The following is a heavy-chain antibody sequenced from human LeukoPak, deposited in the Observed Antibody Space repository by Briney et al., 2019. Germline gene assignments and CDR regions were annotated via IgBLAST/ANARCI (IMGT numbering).Heavy chain of an antibody. V-gene: IGHV4-4*02. Sequence: SGTLSLTCGVSGGSISNTNWWSWVRQPPGQGLEWIGEISLTGLTHYNPSLESRVTVSLDKSKNQLSLNPTSVTAADTAVYYCSRENGAFSPFGYWGQGTLVTVLS. J-gene: IGHJ4*02. D-gene: IGHD2-8*01. CDR3: SRENGAFSPFGY. CDR2: ISLTGLT. CDR1: GGSISNTNW.